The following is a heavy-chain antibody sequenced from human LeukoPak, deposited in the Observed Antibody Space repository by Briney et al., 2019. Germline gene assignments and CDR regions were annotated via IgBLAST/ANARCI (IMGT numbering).Heavy chain of an antibody. Sequence: ASVTVSFKASGYTFTSYYMHWVRQAPGQGLEWMGIINPSGGSTSYAQKFQGRVTMTRDTSTSTVYMELSSLRSEDTAVYYCARSRGTYASTGYWGQGTLVTVSS. CDR3: ARSRGTYASTGY. D-gene: IGHD5/OR15-5a*01. CDR2: INPSGGST. CDR1: GYTFTSYY. J-gene: IGHJ4*02. V-gene: IGHV1-46*01.